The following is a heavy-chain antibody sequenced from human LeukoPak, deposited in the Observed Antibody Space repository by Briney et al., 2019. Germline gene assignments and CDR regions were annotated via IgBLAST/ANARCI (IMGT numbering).Heavy chain of an antibody. CDR3: ARSGSYSGHAFDI. CDR1: GGTFSSYA. CDR2: IIPIFGTA. Sequence: GASVKVSCKASGGTFSSYAISWVRQAPGQGLEWMGGIIPIFGTANYAQRFQGRVTITTDESTSTAYMELSRLRSDDTAVYYCARSGSYSGHAFDIWGQGTMVTVSS. J-gene: IGHJ3*02. V-gene: IGHV1-69*05. D-gene: IGHD3-10*01.